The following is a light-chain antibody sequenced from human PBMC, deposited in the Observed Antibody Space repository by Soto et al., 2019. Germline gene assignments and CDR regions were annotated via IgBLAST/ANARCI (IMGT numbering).Light chain of an antibody. CDR3: QQYQT. Sequence: DIQMTQSPSSLSASVGDRVTITCQASQDISNYLNWYQQKPGKAPKLLIYDASNLETGVPSRFSGSGCGTDFTFTISSLQPEDIATYYCQQYQTFGQGTKVEIK. V-gene: IGKV1-33*01. CDR2: DAS. CDR1: QDISNY. J-gene: IGKJ1*01.